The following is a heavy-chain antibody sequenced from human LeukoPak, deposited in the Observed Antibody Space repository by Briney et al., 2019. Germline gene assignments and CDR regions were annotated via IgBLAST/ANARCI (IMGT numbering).Heavy chain of an antibody. D-gene: IGHD3-10*01. CDR1: GFTFDDYA. CDR3: AKDSRGYGSGREYYYYYGMDV. Sequence: GRSLRLSCAASGFTFDDYAMHWVRQAPGKGLEWASGISWNSGSIGYADSVKGRFTISRDNAKNSLHLQMNSLRAEDTALYYCAKDSRGYGSGREYYYYYGMDVWGQGTTVTVSS. V-gene: IGHV3-9*01. J-gene: IGHJ6*02. CDR2: ISWNSGSI.